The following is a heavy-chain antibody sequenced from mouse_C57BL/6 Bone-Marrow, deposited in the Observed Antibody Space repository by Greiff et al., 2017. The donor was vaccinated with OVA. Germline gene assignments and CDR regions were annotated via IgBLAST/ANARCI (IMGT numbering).Heavy chain of an antibody. D-gene: IGHD2-4*01. CDR3: ARSGRLRVLYAMDY. J-gene: IGHJ4*01. V-gene: IGHV1-42*01. Sequence: EVQLQESGPELVKPGASVKISCKASGYSFTGYYMNWVKQSPEKSLEWIGEINPSTGGTTSNQKFKAKATLTVDKSSSTAYMQLKSLTSEDSAVYYCARSGRLRVLYAMDYWGQGTSVTVSS. CDR2: INPSTGGT. CDR1: GYSFTGYY.